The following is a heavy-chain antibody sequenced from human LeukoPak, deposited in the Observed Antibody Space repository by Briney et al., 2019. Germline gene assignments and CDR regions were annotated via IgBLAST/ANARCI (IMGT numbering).Heavy chain of an antibody. D-gene: IGHD3-10*01. CDR1: GYSFTTYW. J-gene: IGHJ5*02. CDR3: ARQMVRGVIMGNWFDP. V-gene: IGHV5-51*01. CDR2: IYPGDADT. Sequence: GESLKISCKGSGYSFTTYWIGWVRQVPGKGLEWMGTIYPGDADTIYSPSFQGQVTISADKSISTAYLQWSSLRASDTAMYYCARQMVRGVIMGNWFDPWGQGTLVTVSS.